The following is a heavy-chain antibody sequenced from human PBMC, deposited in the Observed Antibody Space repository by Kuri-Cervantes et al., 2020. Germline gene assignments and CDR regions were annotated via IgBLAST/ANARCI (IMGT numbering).Heavy chain of an antibody. CDR2: IDVGGSST. CDR1: GFAFSSNA. V-gene: IGHV3-23*01. Sequence: GESLKISCAASGFAFSSNAMIWVRQAPGKGLEWVSGIDVGGSSTYYEDSVKGRFTISRDNSKNTLYLQMNSLKVEDTAVYYCAKKPDGSGWYRWGQGTLVTVSS. J-gene: IGHJ5*02. CDR3: AKKPDGSGWYR. D-gene: IGHD6-19*01.